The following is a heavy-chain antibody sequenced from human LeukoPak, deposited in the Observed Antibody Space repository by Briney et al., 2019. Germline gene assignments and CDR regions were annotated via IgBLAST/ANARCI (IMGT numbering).Heavy chain of an antibody. CDR3: ATGLGTLFSGYY. Sequence: VASVKVSCKASGYTFTNYDINWVRQATGQGLEWMGWMNPNSGNTGYAQKFQGRVTMTRNTSISTAYMDLSSLRSEDTAVYYCATGLGTLFSGYYWGQGTLVTVSS. J-gene: IGHJ4*02. CDR1: GYTFTNYD. D-gene: IGHD3-10*01. CDR2: MNPNSGNT. V-gene: IGHV1-8*01.